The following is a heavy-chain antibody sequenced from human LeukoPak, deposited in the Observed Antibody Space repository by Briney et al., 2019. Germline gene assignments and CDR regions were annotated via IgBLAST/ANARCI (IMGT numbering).Heavy chain of an antibody. D-gene: IGHD6-19*01. J-gene: IGHJ4*02. Sequence: PGGSLRLSCAASGFTFSSYSMNWVRQAPGKGLEWVSSVSSSSSYIYYADSVKGRFTISRDNSKNTLYLQMNSLRAEDTAVYYCAKDLHSGWYFDYWGQGTLVTVSS. CDR2: VSSSSSYI. CDR1: GFTFSSYS. V-gene: IGHV3-21*01. CDR3: AKDLHSGWYFDY.